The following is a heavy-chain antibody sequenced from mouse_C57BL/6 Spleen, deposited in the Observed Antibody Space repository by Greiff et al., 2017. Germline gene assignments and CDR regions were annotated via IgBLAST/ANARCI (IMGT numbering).Heavy chain of an antibody. CDR3: ARGVYDYDPFDY. D-gene: IGHD2-4*01. CDR2: INPSTGGT. CDR1: GYSFTGYY. Sequence: EVQLQQSGPELVKPGASVKISCKASGYSFTGYYMNWVKQSPEKSLEWIGEINPSTGGTTYNQKFKAKATLTVDKSSSTAYMQLKSLTSEDSAVYYCARGVYDYDPFDYWGQDTTLTFSS. J-gene: IGHJ2*01. V-gene: IGHV1-42*01.